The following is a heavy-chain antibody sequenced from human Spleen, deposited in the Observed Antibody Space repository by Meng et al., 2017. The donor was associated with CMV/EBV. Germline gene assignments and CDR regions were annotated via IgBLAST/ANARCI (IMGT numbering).Heavy chain of an antibody. J-gene: IGHJ5*02. CDR1: GGSFSDYY. CDR3: ARGNGYCSSTSCSLGWFDP. V-gene: IGHV4-34*01. CDR2: INHSGST. Sequence: SETLSLTCAVYGGSFSDYYWSWIRQPPGKGLEWIGEINHSGSTNYNPSLKSRVTISVDTSKNQFSLKLSSVTAADTAVYYCARGNGYCSSTSCSLGWFDPWGQGTWVTVSS. D-gene: IGHD2-2*01.